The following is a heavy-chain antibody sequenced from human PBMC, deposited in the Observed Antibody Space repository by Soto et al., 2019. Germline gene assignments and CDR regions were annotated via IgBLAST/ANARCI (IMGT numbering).Heavy chain of an antibody. CDR1: GYTFTSFY. J-gene: IGHJ4*02. V-gene: IGHV1-46*01. Sequence: QVQLVQSGAEVKKPGASVKISCKTSGYTFTSFYMHWVRQAPGQGLEWMGIINPSGGSTEYAQKFXXRXTXXRDTSTSTVYMELSSLRSDDTAVYYCARAPETFDYWGQGTLVTVSS. CDR2: INPSGGST. CDR3: ARAPETFDY.